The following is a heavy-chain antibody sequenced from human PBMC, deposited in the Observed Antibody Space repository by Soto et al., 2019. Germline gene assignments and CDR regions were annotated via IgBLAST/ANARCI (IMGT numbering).Heavy chain of an antibody. V-gene: IGHV1-18*04. Sequence: QAQLVQSGPELKNPGASVKVSCKASGYTFTDYAIIWVRQAPGQGSQWVGWISPYSGNTTSAENFFDRVTMTTDTSTKTAYLELRSLRSDDTAVYYCARDHGLAWAVRPANYYYAMDVWGQGTTVTVSS. CDR3: ARDHGLAWAVRPANYYYAMDV. CDR2: ISPYSGNT. D-gene: IGHD6-6*01. J-gene: IGHJ6*02. CDR1: GYTFTDYA.